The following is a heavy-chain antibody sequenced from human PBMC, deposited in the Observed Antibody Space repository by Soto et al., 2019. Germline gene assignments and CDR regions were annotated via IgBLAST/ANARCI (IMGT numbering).Heavy chain of an antibody. Sequence: ASVKVSCKASGGTFSSYTISWVRQAPGQGLEWMGRIIPILGIANYAQKFQGRVTITADKSTSTAYMELSSLRSEDTAVYYCARAGPPDIPDGNWDYWGQGTLVTVSS. CDR1: GGTFSSYT. D-gene: IGHD1-20*01. CDR2: IIPILGIA. V-gene: IGHV1-69*02. CDR3: ARAGPPDIPDGNWDY. J-gene: IGHJ4*02.